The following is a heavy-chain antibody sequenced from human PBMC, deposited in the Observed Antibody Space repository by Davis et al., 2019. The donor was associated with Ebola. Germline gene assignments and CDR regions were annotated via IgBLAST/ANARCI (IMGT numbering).Heavy chain of an antibody. CDR3: AKELWPAARFDY. V-gene: IGHV3-23*01. J-gene: IGHJ4*02. Sequence: GESLKISCAASGFTFSSYAMSWVRQAPGKGLEWVSAISGSADKTYYSDSVMGRFTISRDNSKNTVYLQMNRLRAEDTAIYYCAKELWPAARFDYWGQGNLVTVSS. CDR2: ISGSADKT. CDR1: GFTFSSYA. D-gene: IGHD2-2*01.